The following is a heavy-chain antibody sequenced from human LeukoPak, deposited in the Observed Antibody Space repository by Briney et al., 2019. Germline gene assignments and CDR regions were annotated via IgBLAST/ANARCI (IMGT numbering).Heavy chain of an antibody. J-gene: IGHJ4*02. D-gene: IGHD1-26*01. V-gene: IGHV3-11*04. Sequence: GGSLRLSCAASGFTFSDYYMSWIRQAPGKGLEWVSYITGRSNTIYYADSVKGRFTISRDNAKNSLYLQMNSLRAEDTAVYYCARDSSSGSNRDFDYWGQGTLVTVSS. CDR3: ARDSSSGSNRDFDY. CDR2: ITGRSNTI. CDR1: GFTFSDYY.